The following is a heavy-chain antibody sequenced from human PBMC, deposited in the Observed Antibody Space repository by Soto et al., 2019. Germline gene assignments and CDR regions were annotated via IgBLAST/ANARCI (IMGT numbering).Heavy chain of an antibody. J-gene: IGHJ4*02. Sequence: QVQLVESGGGLVKPGGSLRLSCAASGFTFSDYYMSWIRQAPGKGLEWVSYISSSSSYTNYADSVKGRFTISRNNAKNSLYLQMNSLRAEDAAVYYCARDVMYDFWSGYYCDYWGQGTLVTV. D-gene: IGHD3-3*01. V-gene: IGHV3-11*05. CDR1: GFTFSDYY. CDR2: ISSSSSYT. CDR3: ARDVMYDFWSGYYCDY.